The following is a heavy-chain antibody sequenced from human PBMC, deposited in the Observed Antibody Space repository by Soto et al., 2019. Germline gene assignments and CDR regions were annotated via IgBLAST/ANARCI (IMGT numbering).Heavy chain of an antibody. CDR2: INNGGST. Sequence: PSETLSLTCTVSGRTFRINADFWYLDWRRQPPGKGLEWIGGINNGGSTYYNPPVKSRVTISVDTSKNRFSLSLNSVTASDTAVYFCVSQRTTVPTQACFDYWGPGALVTVSS. CDR1: GRTFRINADF. V-gene: IGHV4-39*01. D-gene: IGHD4-17*01. CDR3: VSQRTTVPTQACFDY. J-gene: IGHJ4*02.